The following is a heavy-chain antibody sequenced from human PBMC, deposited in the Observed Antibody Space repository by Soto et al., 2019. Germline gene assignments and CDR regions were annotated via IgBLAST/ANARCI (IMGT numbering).Heavy chain of an antibody. CDR3: ARGYCTTTICDPWFDP. D-gene: IGHD2-2*01. J-gene: IGHJ5*02. V-gene: IGHV5-51*01. CDR1: GYAFTSYW. CDR2: IYPGDSDT. Sequence: LGESLKISCTGSGYAFTSYWIAWVRQMPGKGLEWMGIIYPGDSDTRYSPSFQGQVTNSADKSITTAYLQWSSLKASDTAMYYCARGYCTTTICDPWFDPWGQGTLVTVSS.